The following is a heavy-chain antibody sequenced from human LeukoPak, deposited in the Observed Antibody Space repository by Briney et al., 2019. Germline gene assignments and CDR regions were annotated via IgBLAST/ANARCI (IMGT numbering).Heavy chain of an antibody. D-gene: IGHD2-2*01. Sequence: GRSLRLSCAASGFTFSSYAMSWVRQAPGKGLEWVSAISGSGGSTYYADSVKGRFTISRDNSKNTLYLQMNSLRAEDTAVYYCAKGVVPAAKTYNWFDPWGQGTLVTVSS. CDR3: AKGVVPAAKTYNWFDP. CDR1: GFTFSSYA. V-gene: IGHV3-23*01. CDR2: ISGSGGST. J-gene: IGHJ5*02.